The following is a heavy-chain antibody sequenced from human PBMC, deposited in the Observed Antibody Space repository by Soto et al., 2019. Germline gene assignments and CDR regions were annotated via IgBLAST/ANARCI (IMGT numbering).Heavy chain of an antibody. J-gene: IGHJ4*01. CDR1: GGSISSYY. CDR2: IYYSGST. D-gene: IGHD3-22*01. Sequence: SETLSLTCTVSGGSISSYYWSWIRQPPGKGLEWIGYIYYSGSTSYNPSLKSRVTISVDTSKNQFSLKLSSVTEDTGIYYCTTDSYSTMIVVRFDYWGHGTLVTVSS. CDR3: TTDSYSTMIVVRFDY. V-gene: IGHV4-59*01.